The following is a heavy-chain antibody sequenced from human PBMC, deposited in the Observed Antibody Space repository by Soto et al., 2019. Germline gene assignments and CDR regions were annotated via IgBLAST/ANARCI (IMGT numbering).Heavy chain of an antibody. CDR2: IYYSGSA. D-gene: IGHD6-19*01. V-gene: IGHV4-31*03. Sequence: SETLSLTCTVSGGSISSSDYYWSRIRQHPGKGLECIGYIYYSGSAYYNPSLKSRVTISADTSKNQFSLKVTSVTAADTAVYYCAREVSPNSRGWYTVLVRWFDPWGQGTLVTVSS. J-gene: IGHJ5*02. CDR1: GGSISSSDYY. CDR3: AREVSPNSRGWYTVLVRWFDP.